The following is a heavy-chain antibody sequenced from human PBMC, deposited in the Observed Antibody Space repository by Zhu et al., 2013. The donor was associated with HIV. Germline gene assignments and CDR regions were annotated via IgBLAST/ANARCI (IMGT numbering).Heavy chain of an antibody. Sequence: QVQLRESGPGLVKPSETLSLTCTVSGGSISSYYWSWIRQPPGRGLEWIGYIYYSGTTNYNPSLKSRVTISVDTSKNQFSLKVSSVTAADTAVYYCARQTIAGYDFWSWFFPGDYYNYIDVWGKGTTATVSS. CDR2: IYYSGTT. V-gene: IGHV4-59*08. J-gene: IGHJ6*03. D-gene: IGHD3-3*01. CDR3: ARQTIAGYDFWSWFFPGDYYNYIDV. CDR1: GGSISSYY.